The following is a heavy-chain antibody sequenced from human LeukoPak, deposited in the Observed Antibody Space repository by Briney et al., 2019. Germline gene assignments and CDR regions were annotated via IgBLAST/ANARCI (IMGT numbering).Heavy chain of an antibody. Sequence: GGSLRLSCTASGFTFDDYGMSWVRQAPGKGLEWVSGINWNGGSTGYADSVKGRFSIFRDNAKNSLYLQMKSLRAEDTALYYCARTPYNYDSSGPYYWFFDLWGRGTQVTVSS. CDR2: INWNGGST. D-gene: IGHD3-22*01. CDR3: ARTPYNYDSSGPYYWFFDL. V-gene: IGHV3-20*04. CDR1: GFTFDDYG. J-gene: IGHJ2*01.